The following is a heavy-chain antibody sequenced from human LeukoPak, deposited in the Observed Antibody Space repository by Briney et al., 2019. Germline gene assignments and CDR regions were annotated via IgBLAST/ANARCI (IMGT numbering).Heavy chain of an antibody. V-gene: IGHV3-23*01. D-gene: IGHD3-10*02. CDR3: AELGITMIGGV. CDR1: GFTVSRNY. Sequence: GGSLRLSCAASGFTVSRNYMSWVRQAPGKGLEWVSTISDTGDSTYYADSVKGRFTISRDNSENTLYLQMNSLRAEDTAVYYCAELGITMIGGVWGKGTTVTISS. CDR2: ISDTGDST. J-gene: IGHJ6*04.